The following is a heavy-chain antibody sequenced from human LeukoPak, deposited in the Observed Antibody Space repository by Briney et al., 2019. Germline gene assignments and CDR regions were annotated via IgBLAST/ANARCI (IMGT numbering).Heavy chain of an antibody. J-gene: IGHJ6*02. CDR3: ARDPHYDFWSGSTTIYGMDV. Sequence: ASVKVSCKASGYTFTGYYMHWVRQAPGQGLEWMGWINPNSGGTNYAQKFQGWVTMTRDTSISTAYMGLSRLRSDDTAVYYCARDPHYDFWSGSTTIYGMDVWGQGTTVTVSS. CDR2: INPNSGGT. V-gene: IGHV1-2*04. CDR1: GYTFTGYY. D-gene: IGHD3-3*01.